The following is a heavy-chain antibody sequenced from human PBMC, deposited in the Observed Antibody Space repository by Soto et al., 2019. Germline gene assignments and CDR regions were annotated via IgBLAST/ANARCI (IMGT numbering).Heavy chain of an antibody. D-gene: IGHD6-13*01. CDR2: IYYSGST. CDR3: AREGVSSSWYNYYGMDV. CDR1: GGSISSYY. Sequence: QVQLQESGPGLVKPSETLSLTCTVSGGSISSYYWSWIRQPPGKGLEWIGYIYYSGSTNYNPSLKSRVTISVDTAKNQFSLKLSSVTAADTAVDSCAREGVSSSWYNYYGMDVWGQGTTVTVSS. J-gene: IGHJ6*02. V-gene: IGHV4-59*01.